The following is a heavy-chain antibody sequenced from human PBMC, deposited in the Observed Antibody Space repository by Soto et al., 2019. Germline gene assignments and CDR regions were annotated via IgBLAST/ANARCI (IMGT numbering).Heavy chain of an antibody. CDR3: AKEPTTVVTLATGYFQH. CDR1: GFIFSYYG. D-gene: IGHD4-17*01. Sequence: PGSSLRLSCAASGFIFSYYGMQWVLQAPGTGLEWVATISHDGSNKYYADSVRGLFTISRDNSKNTLYLQMNSLRAEDTGVYYCAKEPTTVVTLATGYFQHWGQGTQVTVSS. J-gene: IGHJ1*01. V-gene: IGHV3-30*18. CDR2: ISHDGSNK.